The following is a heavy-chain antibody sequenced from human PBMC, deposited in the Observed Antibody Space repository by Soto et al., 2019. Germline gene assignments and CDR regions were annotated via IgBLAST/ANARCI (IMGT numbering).Heavy chain of an antibody. CDR1: GFTVSSNY. CDR3: VRDERLYYYGSGPASYYYGVED. V-gene: IGHV3-53*01. D-gene: IGHD3-10*01. CDR2: IYSGGST. Sequence: GGSLRLSCAASGFTVSSNYMSWVRQAPGKGLEWVSVIYSGGSTYYADSVKGRFTISRDNSKNTLYLQMNSLRAEDTAVYYCVRDERLYYYGSGPASYYYGVEDWGQWTTVTVSS. J-gene: IGHJ6*02.